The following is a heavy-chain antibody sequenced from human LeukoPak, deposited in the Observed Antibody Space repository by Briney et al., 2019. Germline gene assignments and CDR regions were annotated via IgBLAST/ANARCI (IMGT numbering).Heavy chain of an antibody. CDR2: INQDGSEK. CDR1: GFNFNIYW. CDR3: ARDWEQYRYAVLDY. D-gene: IGHD5-18*01. V-gene: IGHV3-7*01. Sequence: GGSLRLSCAGSGFNFNIYWMSWVRQAPGKGLEWVANINQDGSEKYYVDSVKGRFTISRDNAKNSLYLQMNSLRAEDTAVYYCARDWEQYRYAVLDYWGQGTLVTVSS. J-gene: IGHJ4*02.